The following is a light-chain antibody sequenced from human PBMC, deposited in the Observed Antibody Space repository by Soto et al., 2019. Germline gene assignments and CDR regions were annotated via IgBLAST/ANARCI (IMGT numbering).Light chain of an antibody. J-gene: IGLJ2*01. Sequence: QPVLTQSSSASASLGSSVKLTCTLSSGHTTYIIAWHQQQPGKAPRYLMKLETSGSYNKGSGVPDRSSGSSSGADRYLTISHLQFEDEADYYCETWDINTHVVFGGGTKLTVL. CDR1: SGHTTYI. CDR3: ETWDINTHVV. CDR2: LETSGSY. V-gene: IGLV4-60*02.